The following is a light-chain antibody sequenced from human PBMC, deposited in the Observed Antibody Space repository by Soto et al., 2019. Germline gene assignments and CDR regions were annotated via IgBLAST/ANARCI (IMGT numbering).Light chain of an antibody. V-gene: IGKV1-5*01. J-gene: IGKJ1*01. CDR3: QQYETFSGT. Sequence: DIPMTESPSTLSASVGDTVTVTYRASQSVSGWLAWYQQKPGEAPKLLIYDASALPRGVQSRFSGSGSGTKFTLTIASLQPDDFATYYCQQYETFSGTFGPGTKVDI. CDR1: QSVSGW. CDR2: DAS.